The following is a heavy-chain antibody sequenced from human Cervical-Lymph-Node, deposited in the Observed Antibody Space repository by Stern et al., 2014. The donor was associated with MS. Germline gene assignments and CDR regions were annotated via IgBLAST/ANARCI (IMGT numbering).Heavy chain of an antibody. CDR1: GYSFTNSW. D-gene: IGHD5-12*01. J-gene: IGHJ3*02. CDR2: IYPGNFDT. V-gene: IGHV5-51*03. CDR3: ARLASYTGYDYDAFDM. Sequence: EVQLVESGADVKKPGESLKISCKASGYSFTNSWIGWVRPMPGKGLEWMGIIYPGNFDTRYSPSFQGQVTISADRSISTAYLQWSSLKASDTAMYYCARLASYTGYDYDAFDMWGQGTRVTVSS.